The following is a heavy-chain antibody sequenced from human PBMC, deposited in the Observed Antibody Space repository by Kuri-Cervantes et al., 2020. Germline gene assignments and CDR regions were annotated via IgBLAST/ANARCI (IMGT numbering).Heavy chain of an antibody. CDR1: GGSIDSYF. V-gene: IGHV4-59*01. D-gene: IGHD7-27*01. CDR2: IYYSGSA. CDR3: ARGTGDDAFDI. Sequence: SETLSLTCTVSGGSIDSYFWSWIRQPPGRGLEWIGYIYYSGSANYNPSLKSRVTISVDTSKNQFSLKLRSVTAADAAVYYCARGTGDDAFDIWGQGTMVTVSS. J-gene: IGHJ3*02.